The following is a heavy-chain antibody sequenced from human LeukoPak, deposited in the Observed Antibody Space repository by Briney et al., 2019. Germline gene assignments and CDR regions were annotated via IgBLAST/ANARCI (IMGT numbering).Heavy chain of an antibody. Sequence: GGSLRLSCAASGFTFSSYSMNWVSQAPGKGLEWVSPMSSSSSYIYYADSVKGRFTISRDNAKNSLYLQMNSLRAEDTAVYYCARGLPESDIVVVPAAEDVWGQGTTVTVSS. CDR3: ARGLPESDIVVVPAAEDV. CDR1: GFTFSSYS. D-gene: IGHD2-2*01. J-gene: IGHJ6*02. V-gene: IGHV3-21*01. CDR2: MSSSSSYI.